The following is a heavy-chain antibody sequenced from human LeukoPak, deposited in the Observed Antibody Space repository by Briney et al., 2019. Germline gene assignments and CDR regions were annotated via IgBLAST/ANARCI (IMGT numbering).Heavy chain of an antibody. CDR3: AKGVASSGYYFPFDY. D-gene: IGHD3-22*01. CDR1: GFTFSSYA. J-gene: IGHJ4*02. V-gene: IGHV3-23*01. CDR2: ISGSGRAT. Sequence: PGGSLGLSCAASGFTFSSYAMSWVRQAPGKGLEWVSTISGSGRATHYADSVKGRFTISRDNSKNTLYLQMNSLRAEDTAVYYCAKGVASSGYYFPFDYWGQGTLVTVSS.